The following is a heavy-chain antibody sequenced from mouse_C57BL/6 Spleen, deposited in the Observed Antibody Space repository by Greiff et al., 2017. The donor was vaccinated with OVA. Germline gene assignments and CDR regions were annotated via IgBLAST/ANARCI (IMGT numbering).Heavy chain of an antibody. CDR2: IHPNSGST. CDR1: GYTFTSYW. Sequence: VQLQQPGAELVKPGASVKLSCKASGYTFTSYWMHWVKQRPGQGLEWIGMIHPNSGSTNYNEKFKSKATLTVDKSSSTAYMQLSSLTSEDSAVYYWARNYYGSSWFAYWGQGTLVTVSA. J-gene: IGHJ3*01. D-gene: IGHD1-1*01. CDR3: ARNYYGSSWFAY. V-gene: IGHV1-64*01.